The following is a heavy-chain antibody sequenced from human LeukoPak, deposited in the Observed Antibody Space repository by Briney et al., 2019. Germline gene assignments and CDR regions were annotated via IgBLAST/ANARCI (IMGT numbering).Heavy chain of an antibody. Sequence: GGSLRLSCAASGFTVSSNYMSWVRQAPGKGLEWVSVIYSGGSTYYADSVKGRFTISRDNSKNTLYLQMNSLRAEDTAVYYCARLGGGHSSSWYDAFDIWGQGTMVTVSS. CDR3: ARLGGGHSSSWYDAFDI. J-gene: IGHJ3*02. CDR2: IYSGGST. D-gene: IGHD6-13*01. CDR1: GFTVSSNY. V-gene: IGHV3-53*01.